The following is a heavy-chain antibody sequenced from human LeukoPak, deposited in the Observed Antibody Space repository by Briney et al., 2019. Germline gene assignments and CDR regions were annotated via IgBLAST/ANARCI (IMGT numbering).Heavy chain of an antibody. D-gene: IGHD4-23*01. V-gene: IGHV4-59*01. Sequence: SETLSLTCAVYGGSFSGYYWSWIRQPPGKGLEWIGYIYYSGSTNYNPSLKSRVTISVDTSKNQFSLKLSSVTAADTAVYYCARGDDYGGNPFDYWGQGTLVTVSS. CDR1: GGSFSGYY. CDR2: IYYSGST. J-gene: IGHJ4*02. CDR3: ARGDDYGGNPFDY.